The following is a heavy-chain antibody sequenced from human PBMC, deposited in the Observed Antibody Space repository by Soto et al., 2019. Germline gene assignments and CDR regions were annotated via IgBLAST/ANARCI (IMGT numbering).Heavy chain of an antibody. D-gene: IGHD5-18*01. V-gene: IGHV3-23*01. CDR1: GFTFSIYA. CDR2: IANSGGRT. CDR3: AKDGRAYSQDHFDY. Sequence: PGGSLRLSCAASGFTFSIYAMNWVRQAPGKGLEWVSAIANSGGRTYYADSVKGRFTISRDNSKNTLYLQMNSLRADDTAVYYCAKDGRAYSQDHFDYWGQGTLVTVSS. J-gene: IGHJ4*02.